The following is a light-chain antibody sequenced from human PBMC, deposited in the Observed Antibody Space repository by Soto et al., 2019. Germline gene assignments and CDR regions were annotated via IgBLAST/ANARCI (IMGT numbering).Light chain of an antibody. CDR2: DVS. CDR3: CSYAGNYSVV. CDR1: SSDIGGYNY. Sequence: QSALTQPRSVSGSPGQSVTISCTGSSSDIGGYNYVSWYQQHPGKAPKLMIYDVSERPSGVPDRFSGSKSGNTASLTSSGLQAEDEADYYCCSYAGNYSVVFGGGTKVTVL. V-gene: IGLV2-11*01. J-gene: IGLJ2*01.